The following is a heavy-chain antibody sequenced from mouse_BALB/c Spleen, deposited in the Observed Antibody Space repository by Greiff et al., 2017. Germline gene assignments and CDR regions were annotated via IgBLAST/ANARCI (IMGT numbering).Heavy chain of an antibody. CDR2: IYWDDDK. J-gene: IGHJ4*01. V-gene: IGHV8-12*01. CDR3: ARTGSYYYAMDY. Sequence: QVTLKVSGPGILQPSQTLSLTCSFSGFSLSTSGMGVSWIRQPSGKGLEWLAHIYWDDDKRYNPSLKSRLTISKDTSSNQVFLKITSVDTADTATYYCARTGSYYYAMDYWGQGTSVTVSS. D-gene: IGHD4-1*01. CDR1: GFSLSTSGMG.